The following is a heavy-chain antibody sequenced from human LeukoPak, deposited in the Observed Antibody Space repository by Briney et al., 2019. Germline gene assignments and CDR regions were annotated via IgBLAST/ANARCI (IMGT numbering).Heavy chain of an antibody. CDR1: GYTFTGYY. D-gene: IGHD4-17*01. J-gene: IGHJ5*02. CDR2: INPNSGGT. Sequence: ASVKVSCKASGYTFTGYYMHWVRQAPGQGLEWMGWINPNSGGTNYAQKFQGRVTITADKSTSTAYMELSSLRSEDTAVYYCARALRAYNWFDPWGQGTLVTVSS. V-gene: IGHV1-2*02. CDR3: ARALRAYNWFDP.